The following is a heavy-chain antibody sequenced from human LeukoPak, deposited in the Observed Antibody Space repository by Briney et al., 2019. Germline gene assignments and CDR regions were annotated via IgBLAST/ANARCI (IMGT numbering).Heavy chain of an antibody. V-gene: IGHV3-53*01. CDR1: GLTVTDNY. Sequence: GSLRLSCAASGLTVTDNYFSWVRQAPGKGLEWVSVIFPDGRTYHADSVKGRFTISRDRPKNTLLLQMNSLRADDTALYHCARTNTVYGDFDYWGQGILVTVSS. CDR2: IFPDGRT. D-gene: IGHD2/OR15-2a*01. CDR3: ARTNTVYGDFDY. J-gene: IGHJ4*02.